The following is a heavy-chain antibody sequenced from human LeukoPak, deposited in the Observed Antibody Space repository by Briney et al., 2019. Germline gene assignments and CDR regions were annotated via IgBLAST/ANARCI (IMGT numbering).Heavy chain of an antibody. J-gene: IGHJ4*02. CDR1: GFTVISNY. CDR2: IYSGGST. Sequence: PGGSLRLSCAASGFTVISNYMSWVRQAPGKGLDSVSLIYSGGSTYYADSVKGRFTISRDNSKNTMYLQMNSLRPEDTAVYYCAKGLRLDLGELSTFDYWGQGSLVTVSS. CDR3: AKGLRLDLGELSTFDY. V-gene: IGHV3-53*05. D-gene: IGHD3-16*02.